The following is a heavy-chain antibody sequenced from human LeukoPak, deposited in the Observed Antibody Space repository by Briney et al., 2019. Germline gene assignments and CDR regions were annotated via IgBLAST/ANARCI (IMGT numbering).Heavy chain of an antibody. J-gene: IGHJ4*02. CDR2: ISAYNGNT. Sequence: GSVNVSCMASGYTFTTYGISWVRQAPGQGVEWMGWISAYNGNTNYAQKLQGRVTMTTDTSTKTAYMELRSLRSDDTAVYYCASGYCSGGSCYGLLDYWGQGTLVIVSS. D-gene: IGHD2-15*01. V-gene: IGHV1-18*01. CDR3: ASGYCSGGSCYGLLDY. CDR1: GYTFTTYG.